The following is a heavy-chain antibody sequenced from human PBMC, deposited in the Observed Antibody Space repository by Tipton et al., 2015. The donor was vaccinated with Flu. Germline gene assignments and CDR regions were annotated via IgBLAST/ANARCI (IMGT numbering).Heavy chain of an antibody. V-gene: IGHV2-70*11. CDR3: ARFWRSTRCYAGGLDF. Sequence: LVKPTQTLTLTCTFSGFSLSTSGMCVSWIRQPPGKALEWLARIDWDDDKYYSTSLKTRLTISKDTSKNQVVLTMTNMDPVDTATYYCARFWRSTRCYAGGLDFRGQGTLGPVSS. D-gene: IGHD2-2*01. CDR1: GFSLSTSGMC. J-gene: IGHJ4*02. CDR2: IDWDDDK.